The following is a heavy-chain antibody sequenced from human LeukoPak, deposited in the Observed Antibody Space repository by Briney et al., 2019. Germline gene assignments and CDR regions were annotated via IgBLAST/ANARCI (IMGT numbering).Heavy chain of an antibody. Sequence: GGSLRLSCAASGLTFSSFGMSWVRQAPGKGLEWVAFIRYDGSNKYYADSVTGRFTFSRDNSENTLYLQMNSLRAEDTAVYYCARGPNYGDSFPNWYFDLWGRGTLVTVSS. CDR1: GLTFSSFG. CDR2: IRYDGSNK. D-gene: IGHD4-17*01. V-gene: IGHV3-30*02. CDR3: ARGPNYGDSFPNWYFDL. J-gene: IGHJ2*01.